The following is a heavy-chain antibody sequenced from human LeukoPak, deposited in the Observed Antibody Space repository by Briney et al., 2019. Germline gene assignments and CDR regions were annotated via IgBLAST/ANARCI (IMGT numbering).Heavy chain of an antibody. CDR2: IYIGGGA. CDR1: GASISLYY. D-gene: IGHD6-13*01. J-gene: IGHJ3*02. CDR3: ARAAKYSSSWYPHSYKYAFDI. Sequence: SETLSLTCTVSGASISLYYWSWIRQPAGKGLEWIGRIYIGGGANYNPSLKSRVSMSVDTSKNQFSLKLTSVTAADTAVYYCARAAKYSSSWYPHSYKYAFDIWGQGTMVTVSS. V-gene: IGHV4-4*07.